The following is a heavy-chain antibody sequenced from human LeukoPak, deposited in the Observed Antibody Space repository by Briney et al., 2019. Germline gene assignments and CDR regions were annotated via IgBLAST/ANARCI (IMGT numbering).Heavy chain of an antibody. CDR1: GFTFSSYS. J-gene: IGHJ1*01. Sequence: GGSLRLSGAASGFTFSSYSMTWVRQAPGKGLEWVSYISSSSSTIYYADSVKGRFTISRDNAKNSLYLQMNSLRAEDTAVYYCARDILTGSQSRFQHWGQGTLVTVSS. CDR3: ARDILTGSQSRFQH. D-gene: IGHD3-9*01. V-gene: IGHV3-48*04. CDR2: ISSSSSTI.